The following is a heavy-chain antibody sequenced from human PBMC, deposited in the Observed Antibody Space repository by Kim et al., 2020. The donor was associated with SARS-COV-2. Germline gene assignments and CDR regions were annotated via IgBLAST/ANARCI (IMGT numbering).Heavy chain of an antibody. CDR3: AKSTAQYSSSWFDYYYYGMDV. CDR1: GFTFSSYA. D-gene: IGHD6-13*01. CDR2: ISGSGGST. V-gene: IGHV3-23*01. J-gene: IGHJ6*02. Sequence: LSLTCAASGFTFSSYAMSWVRQAPGKGLEWVSAISGSGGSTYYADSVKGRFTISRDNSKNTLYLQMNSLRAEDTAVYYCAKSTAQYSSSWFDYYYYGMDVWGQGTTVTVSS.